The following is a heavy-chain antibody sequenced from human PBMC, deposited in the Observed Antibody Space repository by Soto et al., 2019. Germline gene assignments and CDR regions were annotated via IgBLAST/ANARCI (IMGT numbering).Heavy chain of an antibody. V-gene: IGHV3-23*01. D-gene: IGHD2-2*01. CDR2: ISGSGGST. CDR1: GFTFSSYA. Sequence: GGSLRLSCAASGFTFSSYAMSWVRQAPGKGLEWVSAISGSGGSTYYADSVKGRFTISRDNSKNTLYLQMNSLRAEDTAAYYCAKVGCSSTSCYRRWYYYYGMDVWGQGTTVTVSS. CDR3: AKVGCSSTSCYRRWYYYYGMDV. J-gene: IGHJ6*02.